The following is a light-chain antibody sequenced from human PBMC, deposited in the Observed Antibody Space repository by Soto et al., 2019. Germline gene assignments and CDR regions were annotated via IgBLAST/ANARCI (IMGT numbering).Light chain of an antibody. CDR1: QGVGGR. Sequence: IQMTQSPSSVSASVGDRVTMTCRASQGVGGRLAWYQQKPGKVPKLLIYATSSLHSGVPSRFSGSGSGTDFTLSISRLQPEDFATYYCQQTHSLPLSFGPGTKVDIK. CDR3: QQTHSLPLS. V-gene: IGKV1-12*01. CDR2: ATS. J-gene: IGKJ3*01.